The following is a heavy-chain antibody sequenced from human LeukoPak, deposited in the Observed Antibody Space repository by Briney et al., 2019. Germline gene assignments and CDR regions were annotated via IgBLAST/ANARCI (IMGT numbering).Heavy chain of an antibody. D-gene: IGHD3-22*01. J-gene: IGHJ4*02. V-gene: IGHV4-4*07. Sequence: SETLSLTCTVSGGSINGLSWNWVRQPAGKGLEWIGLIYTSGTTKYNPSLKSRVTMSVDTSKNHFSLKLMSVTAADTATYYCARVFYSDTSVYSGGFDYWGLGTLVTVSS. CDR3: ARVFYSDTSVYSGGFDY. CDR1: GGSINGLS. CDR2: IYTSGTT.